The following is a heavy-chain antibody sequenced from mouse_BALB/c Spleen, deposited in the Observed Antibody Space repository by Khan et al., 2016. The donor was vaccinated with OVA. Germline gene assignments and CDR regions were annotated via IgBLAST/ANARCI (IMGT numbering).Heavy chain of an antibody. Sequence: VQLKESGGGLVKPGGSLKLSCAASGFTFSTYAMSWVHQTPEKRLEWVATISSDGDYTYYPDNVTGRFTISRDNAKNTLYLQMSSPRSEDTAMYYCARSAYGNFAYWGQGTLVTVSA. D-gene: IGHD2-1*01. CDR2: ISSDGDYT. V-gene: IGHV5-9-3*01. CDR1: GFTFSTYA. J-gene: IGHJ3*01. CDR3: ARSAYGNFAY.